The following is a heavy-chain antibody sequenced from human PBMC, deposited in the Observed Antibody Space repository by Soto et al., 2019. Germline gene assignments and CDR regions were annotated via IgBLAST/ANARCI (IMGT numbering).Heavy chain of an antibody. D-gene: IGHD3-22*01. CDR2: IKPGTGDT. J-gene: IGHJ4*02. Sequence: ASVKVSCKASGYSFTSHVIHWLREARGQRLEWVGWIKPGTGDTKFLQEFQGRLTITRDTSATTAYMELSNLRSGDTAVYYCARGYYYDSIPYYFDNWGQGILVTVSS. V-gene: IGHV1-3*01. CDR3: ARGYYYDSIPYYFDN. CDR1: GYSFTSHV.